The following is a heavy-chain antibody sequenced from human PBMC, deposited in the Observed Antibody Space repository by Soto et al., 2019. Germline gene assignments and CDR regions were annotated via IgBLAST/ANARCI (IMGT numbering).Heavy chain of an antibody. J-gene: IGHJ4*01. V-gene: IGHV6-1*01. Sequence: SQTLSLTCDITGDSVSSNSAGWSWVRQSPSRGLEWLGRTYYRSKWYYEYAVSVRGRITINPDTSKNQYSLQLNSVTPEDTAVYFCARGEQYSGRIFDYWGQGTLVTVYS. CDR2: TYYRSKWYY. CDR3: ARGEQYSGRIFDY. D-gene: IGHD1-26*01. CDR1: GDSVSSNSAG.